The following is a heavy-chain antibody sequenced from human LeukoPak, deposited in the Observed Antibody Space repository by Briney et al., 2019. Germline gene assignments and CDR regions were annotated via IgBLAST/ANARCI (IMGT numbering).Heavy chain of an antibody. CDR2: ISHGSTRI. CDR1: GFTFSSYI. V-gene: IGHV3-48*01. J-gene: IGHJ4*02. CDR3: ARDPGYSYAMDS. Sequence: PGGSLRLSCAASGFTFSSYIMNWVRQAPGKGLEWISYISHGSTRIFYADFVEGRFTVSRDDAKNALYLQMNSLRVEDTAVYYCARDPGYSYAMDSWGQGTLVIVSS. D-gene: IGHD5-18*01.